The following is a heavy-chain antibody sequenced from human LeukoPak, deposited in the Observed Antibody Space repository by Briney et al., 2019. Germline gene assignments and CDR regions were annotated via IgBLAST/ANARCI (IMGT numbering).Heavy chain of an antibody. CDR2: ISVTGSHT. Sequence: GGSLRLSCAAASGLSFNDDYMSWIRQAPGKGLEWISYISVTGSHTNYADSVRGRFTISRDNAKNSLYLQMNSLRAEDTALYYCARKGYYGSGTYLDYWGQGTLVTVSS. J-gene: IGHJ4*02. CDR3: ARKGYYGSGTYLDY. D-gene: IGHD3-10*01. V-gene: IGHV3-11*03. CDR1: GLSFNDDY.